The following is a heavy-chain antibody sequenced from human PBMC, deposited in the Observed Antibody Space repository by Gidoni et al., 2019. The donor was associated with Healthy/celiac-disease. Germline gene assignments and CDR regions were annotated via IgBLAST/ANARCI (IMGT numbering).Heavy chain of an antibody. CDR2: TNPNSGGT. D-gene: IGHD6-6*01. Sequence: QVQLVQSGAEVKKPGASVKVSCKASGYTFTGYYMHWVRQAPGQGLEWMGWTNPNSGGTNYAQKFQGRVTMTRDTSISTASMELSRLRSDDTAVYYCARVGSIAARPYYYYGMDVWGQGTTVTVSS. CDR1: GYTFTGYY. V-gene: IGHV1-2*02. CDR3: ARVGSIAARPYYYYGMDV. J-gene: IGHJ6*02.